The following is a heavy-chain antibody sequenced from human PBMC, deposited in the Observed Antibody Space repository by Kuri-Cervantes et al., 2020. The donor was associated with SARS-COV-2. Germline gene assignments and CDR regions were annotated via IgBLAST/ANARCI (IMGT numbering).Heavy chain of an antibody. CDR2: INHSGST. J-gene: IGHJ6*02. D-gene: IGHD5-18*01. CDR1: GGSFSGYY. CDR3: ASEFTAMVPKGDV. Sequence: SQTFSLTCAVYGGSFSGYYWSWIRQPPGKGLEWIGEINHSGSTNYNPSLKSRVTISVDTSKNQFSLKLSSVTAADTAVYYCASEFTAMVPKGDVWGQGTTVTVSS. V-gene: IGHV4-34*01.